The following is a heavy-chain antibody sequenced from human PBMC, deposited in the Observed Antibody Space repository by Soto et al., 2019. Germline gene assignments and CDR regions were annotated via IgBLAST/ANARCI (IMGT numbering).Heavy chain of an antibody. CDR3: ARDGTVTTYFDY. J-gene: IGHJ4*02. Sequence: SETLSLTCTVSGGSISSGDYYWSWIRQPPGKGLEWIGYIYYSGSTYYNPSLKSRVTISVDTSKNQFSLKLSSVTAADTAVYYCARDGTVTTYFDYWGQGTLVTVSS. D-gene: IGHD4-17*01. CDR2: IYYSGST. V-gene: IGHV4-30-4*01. CDR1: GGSISSGDYY.